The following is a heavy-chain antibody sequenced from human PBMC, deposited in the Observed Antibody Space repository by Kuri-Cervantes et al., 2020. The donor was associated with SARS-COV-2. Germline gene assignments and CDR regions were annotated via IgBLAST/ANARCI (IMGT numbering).Heavy chain of an antibody. D-gene: IGHD2-21*02. J-gene: IGHJ4*02. CDR3: AKEGAYCGGDCYSLGFDY. CDR2: ISGSGGST. CDR1: GFTFSSYG. Sequence: GESLKISCAASGFTFSSYGMHWVRQAPGKGLEWVSAISGSGGSTYYADSVKGRFTISRDNSKNTLYLQMNSLRAEGTAVYYCAKEGAYCGGDCYSLGFDYWGQGTLVTVSS. V-gene: IGHV3-23*01.